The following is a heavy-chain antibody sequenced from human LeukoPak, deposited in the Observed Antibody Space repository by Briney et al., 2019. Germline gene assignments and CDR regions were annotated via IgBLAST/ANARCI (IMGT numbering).Heavy chain of an antibody. CDR1: GYTFTGYY. Sequence: ASVKVSCKASGYTFTGYYMHWVRQAPGQGLEWMGWINPNSGGTNYAQKFQGRVTMTRDTSISTAYMELSRLRSDDTAVYYCAQRGSVVVAANGAFDIWGQGTMVTVSS. D-gene: IGHD2-15*01. J-gene: IGHJ3*02. CDR3: AQRGSVVVAANGAFDI. V-gene: IGHV1-2*02. CDR2: INPNSGGT.